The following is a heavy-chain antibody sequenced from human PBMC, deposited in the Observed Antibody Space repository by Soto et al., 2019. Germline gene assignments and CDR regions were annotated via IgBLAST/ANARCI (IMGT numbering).Heavy chain of an antibody. D-gene: IGHD3-3*01. CDR1: GFTFSSYE. J-gene: IGHJ6*02. CDR2: ISSSGSTI. V-gene: IGHV3-48*03. CDR3: ARSGLLYSPRYYYGMDV. Sequence: EVQLVESGGGLVQPGGSLRLSCAASGFTFSSYEMNWVRQAPGKGLEWVSYISSSGSTIYYADSVKGRFTISRDNAKNSLYLQMSSLRAEDTAVYYCARSGLLYSPRYYYGMDVWGQGTTVTVSS.